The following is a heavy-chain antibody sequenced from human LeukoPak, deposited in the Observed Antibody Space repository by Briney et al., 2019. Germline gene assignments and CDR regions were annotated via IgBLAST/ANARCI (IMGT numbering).Heavy chain of an antibody. CDR3: ATGSHGGVDY. Sequence: SVKVSCKTSGFSLGSYDTVWVRQAPGQGLEWVGAIIPVFGSPNYAQKFQDRITITADESKSTVYMELSSLRSDDTAVFYCATGSHGGVDYWGQGTLVIVSS. CDR1: GFSLGSYD. J-gene: IGHJ4*02. CDR2: IIPVFGSP. D-gene: IGHD3-10*01. V-gene: IGHV1-69*13.